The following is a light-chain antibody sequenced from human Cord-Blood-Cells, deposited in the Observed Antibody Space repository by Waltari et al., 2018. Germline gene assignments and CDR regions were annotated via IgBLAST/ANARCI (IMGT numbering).Light chain of an antibody. CDR2: DAS. V-gene: IGKV1-5*01. CDR3: QQYNSYWT. J-gene: IGKJ1*01. CDR1: QSISSW. Sequence: MTQSPATLTASPGERAIITCRASQSISSWLAWYQQKPGKAPKLLIYDASSLESGVPSRFSGSGSETEFTLTISSLQPDDFATYYCQQYNSYWTFGQGTKVEIK.